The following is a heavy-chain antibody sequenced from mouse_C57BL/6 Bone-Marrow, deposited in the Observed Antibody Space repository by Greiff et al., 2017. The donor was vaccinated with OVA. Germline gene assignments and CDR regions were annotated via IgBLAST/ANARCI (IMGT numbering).Heavy chain of an antibody. V-gene: IGHV1-42*01. Sequence: VQLQQSGPELVKPGASVKISCKASGYSFTGYYMNWVKQSPEKSLGWIGEINPSTGGTTYNQKFKAKATLTVDKSSSTAYMQLKSLTSEDSAVYYCARDPYYFDYWGQGTTLTVSS. CDR3: ARDPYYFDY. CDR2: INPSTGGT. CDR1: GYSFTGYY. J-gene: IGHJ2*01.